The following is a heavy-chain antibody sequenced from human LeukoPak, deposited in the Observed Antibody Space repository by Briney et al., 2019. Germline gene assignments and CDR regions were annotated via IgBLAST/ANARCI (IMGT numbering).Heavy chain of an antibody. CDR2: IYHSGST. V-gene: IGHV4-4*02. D-gene: IGHD3-10*01. J-gene: IGHJ3*02. CDR1: GGSISSSNW. CDR3: ASRITMVRGALDAFDI. Sequence: SSETLSLTCAVSGGSISSSNWWSWVRQPPGKGLEWIGEIYHSGSTNYNPSLKSRVTISVDKSKNQFSLKLSSVTAADTAVYYCASRITMVRGALDAFDIWGQGAMVTVSS.